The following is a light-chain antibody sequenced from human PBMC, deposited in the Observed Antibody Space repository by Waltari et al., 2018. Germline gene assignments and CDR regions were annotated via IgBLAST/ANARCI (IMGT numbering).Light chain of an antibody. CDR2: ESK. CDR1: SSNIGNDH. CDR3: GTWDASLNSGV. J-gene: IGLJ2*01. Sequence: QSVLTQPPSVSAAPGQGVIISCSGSSSNIGNDHVTWYQQVPGTAPKLLIYESKKRPSGIPDRSSAFKAGTSATLAITGLQTGDEADYYCGTWDASLNSGVFGGGTRLTVL. V-gene: IGLV1-51*02.